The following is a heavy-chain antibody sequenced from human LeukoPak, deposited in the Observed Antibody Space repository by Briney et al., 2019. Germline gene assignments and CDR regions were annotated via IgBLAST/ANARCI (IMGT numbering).Heavy chain of an antibody. Sequence: SETLSLTCTVSGGSISSSSYYWGWIRQPPGQGLVWIGSIYYSGSTYYNPSLKSRVTISVDTSKNQFSLKLSSVTAADTAVYYCARAGGSQDAFDIWGQGTMVTVSS. CDR1: GGSISSSSYY. D-gene: IGHD3-10*01. CDR2: IYYSGST. J-gene: IGHJ3*02. CDR3: ARAGGSQDAFDI. V-gene: IGHV4-39*07.